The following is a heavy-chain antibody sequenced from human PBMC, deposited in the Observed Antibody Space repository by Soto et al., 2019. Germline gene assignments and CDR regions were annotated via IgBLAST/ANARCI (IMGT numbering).Heavy chain of an antibody. CDR3: ARVKPHRHDSSGLPIFSY. D-gene: IGHD3-22*01. J-gene: IGHJ4*02. Sequence: SEKVSCKASVYTFTRYGISLVRQAPGQGLEWMGWISPYNGKTNYAQKVQGRVTMTTDTSTSTAYMELRSLTSDDTAVYYCARVKPHRHDSSGLPIFSYWGQGTLVNVHS. V-gene: IGHV1-18*01. CDR1: VYTFTRYG. CDR2: ISPYNGKT.